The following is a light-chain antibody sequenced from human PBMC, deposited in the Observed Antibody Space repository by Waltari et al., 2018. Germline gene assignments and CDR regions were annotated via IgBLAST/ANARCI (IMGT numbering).Light chain of an antibody. CDR1: QSVRTN. Sequence: VLLTQSPASLSVSPGDTVILSCRASQSVRTNLVWYQQKAGQAPRTLIYGASTRASGVPSRFSGSGSETDFTLIISSLQSEDAAVYFCQQYYVWPPITFGGGTKV. J-gene: IGKJ4*01. V-gene: IGKV3-15*01. CDR2: GAS. CDR3: QQYYVWPPIT.